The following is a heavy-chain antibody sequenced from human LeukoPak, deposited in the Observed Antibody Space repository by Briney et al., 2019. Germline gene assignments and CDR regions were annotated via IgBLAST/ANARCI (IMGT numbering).Heavy chain of an antibody. V-gene: IGHV3-74*01. CDR3: ARGEKSWINGFDL. CDR1: GFTFSSHW. CDR2: INSDGSGT. J-gene: IGHJ4*02. D-gene: IGHD2-8*01. Sequence: GRSLRLSCAASGFTFSSHWMHWVRQAPGKGLGWVSRINSDGSGTIYADSVKGRFTISRDNAKNTLDLQMNSLRAEDTAVYYCARGEKSWINGFDLWGQGTLVTVSS.